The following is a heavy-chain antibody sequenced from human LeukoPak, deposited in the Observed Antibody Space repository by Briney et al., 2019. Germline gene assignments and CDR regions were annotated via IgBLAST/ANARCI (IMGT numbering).Heavy chain of an antibody. V-gene: IGHV5-10-1*01. CDR1: GYSFTNYW. D-gene: IGHD3-10*01. CDR3: ARTLDYYWWFVP. CDR2: IDPSDSYT. Sequence: GESLKISCKGSGYSFTNYWIIWVRQLPAKGRAWLGTIDPSDSYTNYSPSFQGHVNISADKSISTAFLQWSSLKAADTAMYYCARTLDYYWWFVPWGEGTLVTVSS. J-gene: IGHJ5*02.